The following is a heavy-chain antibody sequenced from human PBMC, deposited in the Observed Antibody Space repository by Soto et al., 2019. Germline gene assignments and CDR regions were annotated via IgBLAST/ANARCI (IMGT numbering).Heavy chain of an antibody. CDR3: ARFFGSCFDY. CDR2: ISTSGATR. CDR1: GFTFSTDS. V-gene: IGHV3-48*02. Sequence: EVQLVESGGGLVQPGGSLRLSCVASGFTFSTDSMNWVRQAPGKGLEWVAHISTSGATRYYADSVKGRFTISRDNAKTSRYLQMDSLRNEDTAVYYCARFFGSCFDYWGQGTLVTVSS. D-gene: IGHD3-10*01. J-gene: IGHJ4*02.